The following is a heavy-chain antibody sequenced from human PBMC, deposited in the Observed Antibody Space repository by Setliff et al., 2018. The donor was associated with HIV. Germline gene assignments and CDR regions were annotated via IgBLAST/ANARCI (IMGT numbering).Heavy chain of an antibody. J-gene: IGHJ4*02. V-gene: IGHV1-18*01. Sequence: ASVKVSCKASGYTFTSYGISWVRQAPGQGLEWMGWISGYNGNTKYAHKVQGRVTMTTDTSTSTAYMELRSLRSDDTAVYYCARPSSNYPSYYFDYWGQGTLVTVSS. CDR3: ARPSSNYPSYYFDY. D-gene: IGHD4-4*01. CDR1: GYTFTSYG. CDR2: ISGYNGNT.